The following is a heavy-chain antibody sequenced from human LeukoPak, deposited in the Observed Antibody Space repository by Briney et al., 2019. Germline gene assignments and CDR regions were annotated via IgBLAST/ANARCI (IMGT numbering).Heavy chain of an antibody. V-gene: IGHV3-15*01. CDR1: GLTLSNAW. CDR3: TTLGWELRFAFDI. Sequence: GESLKISCAVSGLTLSNAWMSWVRQAPGKGLEWVGRIKSKTDGGTTDYAAPVKGRFTISRDDSKNTLYLQMNSLKTEDTAVYYCTTLGWELRFAFDIWGQGTMVTVSS. J-gene: IGHJ3*02. CDR2: IKSKTDGGTT. D-gene: IGHD1-26*01.